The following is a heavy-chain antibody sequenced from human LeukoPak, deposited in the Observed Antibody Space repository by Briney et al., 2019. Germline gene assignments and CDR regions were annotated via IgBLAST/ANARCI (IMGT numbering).Heavy chain of an antibody. J-gene: IGHJ6*02. CDR2: ISSSSSTI. D-gene: IGHD2-15*01. CDR1: GFTFSSYS. V-gene: IGHV3-48*01. CDR3: ARDRHCSGGSCYIPLYYYYYGMDV. Sequence: GGSLRLSCAASGFTFSSYSMNWVRQAPGKGLEWVSYISSSSSTIYYADSVKGRFTISRDNAKNSLYLQMNSLRAEDTAVYHCARDRHCSGGSCYIPLYYYYYGMDVWGQGTTVTVSS.